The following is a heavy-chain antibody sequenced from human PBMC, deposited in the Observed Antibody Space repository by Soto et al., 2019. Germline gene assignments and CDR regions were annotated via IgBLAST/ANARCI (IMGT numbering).Heavy chain of an antibody. D-gene: IGHD2-2*01. CDR2: ISLYSDGA. Sequence: QVQLVQSGGEVKRPGPSGKASCKTSGYTFSNYGFTWVRQPPGQPLEWLGWISLYSDGANYAQKFQGRVSMTTDTSTTTAYMELRSLRSDDTAVYYCARVVPGAEAWFGPWGQGTLVTVSS. J-gene: IGHJ5*02. CDR3: ARVVPGAEAWFGP. V-gene: IGHV1-18*01. CDR1: GYTFSNYG.